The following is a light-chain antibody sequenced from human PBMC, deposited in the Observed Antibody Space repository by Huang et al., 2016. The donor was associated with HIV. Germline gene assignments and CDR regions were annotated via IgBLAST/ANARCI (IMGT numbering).Light chain of an antibody. CDR2: DAS. V-gene: IGKV3-11*01. CDR1: QSVSTF. J-gene: IGKJ5*01. Sequence: DIVLTQSPATLSLSPGERATVSCRASQSVSTFLAWYQHKPGQAPRLSIFDASNRASGVPARFSGTGSGTDFTLTISSLEPSDVAVYYCQQHSYWPITFGRGTRLEI. CDR3: QQHSYWPIT.